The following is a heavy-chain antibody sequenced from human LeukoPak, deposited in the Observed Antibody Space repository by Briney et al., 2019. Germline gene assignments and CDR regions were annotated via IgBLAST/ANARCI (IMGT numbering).Heavy chain of an antibody. J-gene: IGHJ4*02. CDR2: ISGSGGGT. CDR3: AKDLGRYRNNYFDY. CDR1: GXTFNSYA. Sequence: GGSLRLSCAASGXTFNSYAMSWVRQAPEKGLEWVATISGSGGGTYYADSVKGRFTISRDDSKNTLYLQMNSLRAEDTAVYYCAKDLGRYRNNYFDYWGQGTLVTVSS. V-gene: IGHV3-23*01. D-gene: IGHD1-26*01.